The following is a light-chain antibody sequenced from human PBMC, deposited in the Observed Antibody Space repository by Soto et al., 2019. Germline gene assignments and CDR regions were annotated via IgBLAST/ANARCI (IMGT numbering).Light chain of an antibody. J-gene: IGKJ4*01. CDR2: DAS. V-gene: IGKV1-5*01. CDR3: QQYNTFAT. CDR1: QSISSW. Sequence: DIQMTQSPFTLSASVGDTVTITCRASQSISSWLAWYQQKPGKAPKLLIYDASSLESGVPSRFSGGGSGTVFPLTISGLQSDDFATYYCQQYNTFATFGGGTKVEIK.